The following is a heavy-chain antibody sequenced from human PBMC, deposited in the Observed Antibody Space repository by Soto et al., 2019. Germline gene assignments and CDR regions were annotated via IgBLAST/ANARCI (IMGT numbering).Heavy chain of an antibody. CDR1: GFVVSGGF. D-gene: IGHD2-2*01. V-gene: IGHV3-11*04. J-gene: IGHJ4*02. Sequence: PGGSVRLSVAAGGFVVSGGFRSGILQATGRGLEWVSYISDDGNDIYYADSVKGRFTISRDNAKNSLYLQMISLTVEDTAVYYCARGPDIRAYCSSASCYNDYWGQGTLVTVSS. CDR2: ISDDGNDI. CDR3: ARGPDIRAYCSSASCYNDY.